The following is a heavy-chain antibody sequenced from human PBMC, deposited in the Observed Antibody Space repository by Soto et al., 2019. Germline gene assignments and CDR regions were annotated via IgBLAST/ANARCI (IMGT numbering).Heavy chain of an antibody. CDR1: GYTFTSYA. CDR2: INAGNGNT. CDR3: ARDSYYYDSSGPTTYAFDI. V-gene: IGHV1-3*01. J-gene: IGHJ3*02. Sequence: QVQLVQSGAEVKKPGASVKVSCKASGYTFTSYAMHWVRQAPGQRLEWMGWINAGNGNTKYSQKFQGRVTITRDTSASTAYMELSSLRSEDTAVYYCARDSYYYDSSGPTTYAFDIWGKGTMVTVSS. D-gene: IGHD3-22*01.